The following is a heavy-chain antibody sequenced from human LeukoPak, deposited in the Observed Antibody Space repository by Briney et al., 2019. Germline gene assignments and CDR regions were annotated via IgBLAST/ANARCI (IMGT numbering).Heavy chain of an antibody. D-gene: IGHD3-22*01. J-gene: IGHJ4*02. CDR1: GYTFTSYG. V-gene: IGHV1-18*01. CDR2: ISPYNGNI. CDR3: ARDPYYDSSNYPVPFDS. Sequence: ASVKVSCKASGYTFTSYGISWVRQAPGQGLEWVGWISPYNGNINYVQRFQGRVTMTTDTSTSTAYMELRSLTSDDTAVYYCARDPYYDSSNYPVPFDSWGQGTLVAVSS.